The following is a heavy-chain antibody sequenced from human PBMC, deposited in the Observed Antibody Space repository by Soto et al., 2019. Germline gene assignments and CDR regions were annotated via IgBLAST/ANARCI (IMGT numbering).Heavy chain of an antibody. CDR1: GFTFSSYA. J-gene: IGHJ6*02. V-gene: IGHV3-23*01. CDR2: ISGSGGST. Sequence: GGSLRLSCAASGFTFSSYAMSWVRQAPGKGLEWVSAISGSGGSTYYADSVKGRFTISRDNSKNTLYLQMNSLRAEDTAVYYCAKDLLKEDYYYYGMDVWGQGTTVTVSS. CDR3: AKDLLKEDYYYYGMDV.